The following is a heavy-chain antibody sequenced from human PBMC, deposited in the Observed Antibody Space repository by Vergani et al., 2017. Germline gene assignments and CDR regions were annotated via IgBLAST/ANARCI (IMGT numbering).Heavy chain of an antibody. J-gene: IGHJ5*02. CDR3: ARSGDEDGYNYYDWFDP. Sequence: QVQLVQSGAEVKKPGSSVKVSCKASGGTFSSYAISWVRQAPGKGLEWMGGIIPIVGTANYAQKFQGRVTITADESTSTAYMELSSLRSEDTAVYYCARSGDEDGYNYYDWFDPWGQGTLVTVSS. V-gene: IGHV1-69*01. CDR1: GGTFSSYA. CDR2: IIPIVGTA. D-gene: IGHD5-24*01.